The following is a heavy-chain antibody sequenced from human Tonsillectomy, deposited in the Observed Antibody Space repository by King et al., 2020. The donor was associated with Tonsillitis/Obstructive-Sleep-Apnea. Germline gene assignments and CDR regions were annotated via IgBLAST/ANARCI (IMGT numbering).Heavy chain of an antibody. V-gene: IGHV3-73*01. D-gene: IGHD4-17*01. Sequence: VQLXESGGGLVQPGGSLKLSCAASGFTFSDSAMHWVRQASGKGLEWVGRIRSKANSYATTYAASVKGRFTISRDDSKNTAYLQMNSLKTEDTAVYYCSSPGLGDYGGDYWGQGTLVTVSS. CDR3: SSPGLGDYGGDY. CDR1: GFTFSDSA. J-gene: IGHJ4*02. CDR2: IRSKANSYAT.